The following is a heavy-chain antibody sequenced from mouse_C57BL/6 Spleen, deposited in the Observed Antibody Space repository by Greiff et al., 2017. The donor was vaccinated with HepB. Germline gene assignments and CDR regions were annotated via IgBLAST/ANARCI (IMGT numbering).Heavy chain of an antibody. V-gene: IGHV1-22*01. CDR2: INPNNGGT. Sequence: EVQLQQSGPELVKPGASVKMSCKASGYTFTDYNMHWVKQSHGKSLEWIGYINPNNGGTSYNQKFKGKATLTVNKSSSTAYMELRSLTSEDSAVYYCAREELGRDCYAMDYWGRGTSVTVSS. CDR1: GYTFTDYN. J-gene: IGHJ4*01. D-gene: IGHD4-1*01. CDR3: AREELGRDCYAMDY.